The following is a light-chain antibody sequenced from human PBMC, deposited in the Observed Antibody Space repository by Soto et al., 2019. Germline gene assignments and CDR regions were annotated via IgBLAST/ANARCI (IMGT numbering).Light chain of an antibody. CDR3: GSYTGANTLV. V-gene: IGLV2-14*03. CDR1: SSDVGGYNY. CDR2: DVT. J-gene: IGLJ3*02. Sequence: QSALTQPASVSGSPGQSITISCTGSSSDVGGYNYVSWYQHYPGKAPKLMIYDVTNRPSGVSDRFSGSKSGNTASLTISGLQAEDEADYYCGSYTGANTLVFGGGTKLTVL.